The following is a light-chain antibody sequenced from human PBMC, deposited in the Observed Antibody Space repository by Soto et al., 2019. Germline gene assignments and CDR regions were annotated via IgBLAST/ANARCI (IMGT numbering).Light chain of an antibody. CDR2: GNS. CDR1: SSNIGAGYD. CDR3: QSYDSSLSGSI. Sequence: QSVLTQPPSVSGAPGQRVTISCTGSSSNIGAGYDVHWYQQLPGTPPKLLIYGNSNRPSGVPDRFSGSKSGTSASLAITGLQAEDEADYYWQSYDSSLSGSIFGGGTKLTDL. V-gene: IGLV1-40*01. J-gene: IGLJ2*01.